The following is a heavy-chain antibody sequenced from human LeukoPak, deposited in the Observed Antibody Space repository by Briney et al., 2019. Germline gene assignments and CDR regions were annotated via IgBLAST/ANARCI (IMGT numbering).Heavy chain of an antibody. CDR3: ATGPY. Sequence: SGRSLRLSCAASGFTFSSYGMHWVRQAPGKGLEWVAVIWYDGSNKYYADSVKGRFTISRGNSIHTLYLQMNSLRPEDTAVYYCATGPYWGQGTLVTVSS. CDR2: IWYDGSNK. CDR1: GFTFSSYG. J-gene: IGHJ4*02. V-gene: IGHV3-33*01.